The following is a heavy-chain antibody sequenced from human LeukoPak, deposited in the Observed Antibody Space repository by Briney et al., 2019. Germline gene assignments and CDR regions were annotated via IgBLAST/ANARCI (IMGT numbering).Heavy chain of an antibody. CDR2: IYSGGST. V-gene: IGHV3-23*03. Sequence: GGSLRLSCAASGFTFSSYAMSWVRQAPGKGLEWVSVIYSGGSTYYADSVKGRFTISRDNSKNTLYLQMNSLRAEDTAVYYCAKAHSSSWYYFDYWGQGTLVTVSS. CDR3: AKAHSSSWYYFDY. D-gene: IGHD6-13*01. CDR1: GFTFSSYA. J-gene: IGHJ4*02.